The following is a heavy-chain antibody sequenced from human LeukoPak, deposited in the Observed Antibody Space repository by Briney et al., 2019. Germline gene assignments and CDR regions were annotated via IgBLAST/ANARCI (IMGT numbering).Heavy chain of an antibody. V-gene: IGHV1-3*01. CDR1: GYTFTSYA. J-gene: IGHJ4*02. D-gene: IGHD2-15*01. CDR2: INAGNGKT. CDR3: ARGLVVVAGPTDY. Sequence: WASVKVSCKASGYTFTSYAMHWVRQAPGQRLEWMGWINAGNGKTKYSQKFQGRVTITRDTSASTAYMELSSLRSEDTAVYYCARGLVVVAGPTDYWGEGTLVTVSS.